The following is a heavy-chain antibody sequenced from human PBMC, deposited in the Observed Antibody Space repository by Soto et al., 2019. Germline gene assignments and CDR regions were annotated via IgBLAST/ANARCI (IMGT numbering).Heavy chain of an antibody. J-gene: IGHJ6*02. D-gene: IGHD1-1*01. CDR3: ARGTTTSAFSAMDV. V-gene: IGHV3-30*04. Sequence: HVQLVESGGGVVQPGRSLRLSCAASGFTFSNNAMEWVRQAPGKGLEWVAVISYDGRNKYIAESVKGRFTISRDNSKNTLFLQMKSLRAEDTAVYYCARGTTTSAFSAMDVWGQGTTVTVSS. CDR1: GFTFSNNA. CDR2: ISYDGRNK.